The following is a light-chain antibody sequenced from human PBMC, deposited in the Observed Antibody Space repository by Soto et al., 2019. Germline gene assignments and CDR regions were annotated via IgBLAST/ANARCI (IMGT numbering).Light chain of an antibody. V-gene: IGLV2-14*01. CDR3: SSYTTSSTLYV. CDR2: QVS. CDR1: SSDVGNYNY. J-gene: IGLJ1*01. Sequence: PGQSITISCTGTSSDVGNYNYVSWYQQHPGKAPQLMIFQVSNRASGVSNRFSGSKSGDTASLTISGLQAEDEADYYCSSYTTSSTLYVFGTGTKVTVL.